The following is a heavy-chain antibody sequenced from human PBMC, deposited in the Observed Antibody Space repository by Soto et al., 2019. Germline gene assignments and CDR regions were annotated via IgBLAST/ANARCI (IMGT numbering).Heavy chain of an antibody. CDR2: IASDGSLY. J-gene: IGHJ6*03. Sequence: GESLILSCGASGFIFSRYDMHWVRQAPGKGLEWVANIASDGSLYNYADSVKGRFTISRDNSKHTLYLQMNSLRGEDTAVYCGGKQQGQPSHSGDVSAKGTTVT. CDR1: GFIFSRYD. D-gene: IGHD6-19*01. V-gene: IGHV3-30*02. CDR3: GKQQGQPSHSGDV.